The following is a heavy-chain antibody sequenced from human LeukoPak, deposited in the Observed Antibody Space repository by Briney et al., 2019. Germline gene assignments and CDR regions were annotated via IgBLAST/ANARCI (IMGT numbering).Heavy chain of an antibody. J-gene: IGHJ3*02. Sequence: SETLSLTCTVSGGSISSSSYYWGWIRQPPGKGLEWFGSIYYSGSTYYNPSLKSRVTISVDTSKNQFSLKLSSVTAADTAVYYCARGHLYYDFWSGYHDAFDIWGQGTMVTVSS. V-gene: IGHV4-39*01. CDR2: IYYSGST. CDR1: GGSISSSSYY. CDR3: ARGHLYYDFWSGYHDAFDI. D-gene: IGHD3-3*01.